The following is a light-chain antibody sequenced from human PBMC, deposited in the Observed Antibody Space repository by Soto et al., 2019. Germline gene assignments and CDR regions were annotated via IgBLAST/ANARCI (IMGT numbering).Light chain of an antibody. Sequence: EIVLTQSPGTLSLSPGERATLSCRASQSVSTNYLAWYQRKPGQAPRLLIYGASSRATDIPNRFSGSGSGTDFTLTSTRLKAEDFAVYYCQQYGSSPPTFGQGAKVEIK. CDR1: QSVSTNY. CDR3: QQYGSSPPT. V-gene: IGKV3-20*01. CDR2: GAS. J-gene: IGKJ1*01.